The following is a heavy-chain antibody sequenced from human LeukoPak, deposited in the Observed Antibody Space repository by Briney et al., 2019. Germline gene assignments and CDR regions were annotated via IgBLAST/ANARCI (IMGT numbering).Heavy chain of an antibody. CDR2: IYHSGST. V-gene: IGHV4-59*04. J-gene: IGHJ4*02. D-gene: IGHD6-13*01. Sequence: SETLSLTCTVSGGSISSYYWSWIRQPPGKGLEWIGSIYHSGSTYYNPSLKSRVTISVDTSKNQFSLKLSSVTAADTAVYYCACSWSTGDYYFDYWGQGTLVTVSS. CDR1: GGSISSYY. CDR3: ACSWSTGDYYFDY.